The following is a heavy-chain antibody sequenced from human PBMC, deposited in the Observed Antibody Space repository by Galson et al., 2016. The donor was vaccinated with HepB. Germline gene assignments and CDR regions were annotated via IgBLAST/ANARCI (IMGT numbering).Heavy chain of an antibody. CDR3: ATENPGIAVAALDY. D-gene: IGHD6-19*01. J-gene: IGHJ4*02. CDR1: GFTFRNYG. Sequence: SLRLSCAASGFTFRNYGMHWVRQAPGKGLEWVAGIWFDGSYKYYTDSVKGRFTISRDNSKNTLYLHMSGPRAEDTAVYYCATENPGIAVAALDYWGQGTLVTVSS. V-gene: IGHV3-33*01. CDR2: IWFDGSYK.